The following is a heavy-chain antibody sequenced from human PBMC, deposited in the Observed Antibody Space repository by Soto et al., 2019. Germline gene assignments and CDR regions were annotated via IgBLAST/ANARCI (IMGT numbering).Heavy chain of an antibody. CDR3: TKNGDSADYGY. CDR2: IIPMFPTT. CDR1: GDTFGRNA. J-gene: IGHJ4*02. Sequence: QVHLVQSGPEVKRPGSSVKVSCKASGDTFGRNAIHWVRQAPGQGLEWMGGIIPMFPTTNYAQKFKGRLTICADQSTGRAYMEMTSLRSEDTAVYYCTKNGDSADYGYWGKGTLVPVSS. V-gene: IGHV1-69*01. D-gene: IGHD2-21*01.